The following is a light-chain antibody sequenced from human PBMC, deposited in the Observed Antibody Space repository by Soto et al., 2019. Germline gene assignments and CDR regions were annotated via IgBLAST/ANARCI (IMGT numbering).Light chain of an antibody. J-gene: IGKJ1*01. CDR3: QQYGSSPRT. Sequence: IVVTQSPGTLSLSPGDRATLSCRASQSVSSSYLAWYQQKPGQAPRLLIYGASSRATGIPDRFSGSGSGTGFTLTISRLEPEDFAVYYCQQYGSSPRTFGQGTKVDIK. CDR1: QSVSSSY. CDR2: GAS. V-gene: IGKV3-20*01.